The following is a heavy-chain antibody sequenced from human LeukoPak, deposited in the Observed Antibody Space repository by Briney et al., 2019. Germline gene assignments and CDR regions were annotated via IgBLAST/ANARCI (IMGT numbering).Heavy chain of an antibody. J-gene: IGHJ3*01. D-gene: IGHD3-10*01. CDR3: ARGSRSAFDV. V-gene: IGHV6-1*01. CDR2: TYYRSKWSN. Sequence: SQTLSLTCAVSGDSLSTSSVAWNRIRQSPSRGLEWLGRTYYRSKWSNDYAVSVKSRITINPDTSKNQFSLQLNSVTPEDSAVYYCARGSRSAFDVWGHGTMVTVSS. CDR1: GDSLSTSSVA.